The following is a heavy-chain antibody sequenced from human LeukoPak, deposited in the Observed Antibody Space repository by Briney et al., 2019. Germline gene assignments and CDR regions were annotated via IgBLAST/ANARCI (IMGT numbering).Heavy chain of an antibody. J-gene: IGHJ2*01. Sequence: SVKVSCKASGFTFTSSAVQWVRQARGQRLEWIGWIVVGSGNTNYARKFQERVTITRDMSTSTAYMELSSPRSEDTAVYYCAAAAAIRDYWYFDLWGRGTLVTVSS. CDR2: IVVGSGNT. CDR3: AAAAAIRDYWYFDL. CDR1: GFTFTSSA. V-gene: IGHV1-58*01. D-gene: IGHD2-2*01.